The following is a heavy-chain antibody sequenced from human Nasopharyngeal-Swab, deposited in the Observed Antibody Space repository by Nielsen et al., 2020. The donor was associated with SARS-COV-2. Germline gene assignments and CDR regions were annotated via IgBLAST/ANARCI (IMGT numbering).Heavy chain of an antibody. CDR1: GFNFGDYA. CDR2: ISLNSAGL. Sequence: SLKISCAASGFNFGDYAMHWVRQAPGKGLEWVSGISLNSAGLGYADSVKGRFTISRDNAKNSLYLQMNSLRPEDTALYYCARSDYSGYDLYFDYWGQGTLVTVSS. V-gene: IGHV3-9*01. D-gene: IGHD5-12*01. J-gene: IGHJ4*02. CDR3: ARSDYSGYDLYFDY.